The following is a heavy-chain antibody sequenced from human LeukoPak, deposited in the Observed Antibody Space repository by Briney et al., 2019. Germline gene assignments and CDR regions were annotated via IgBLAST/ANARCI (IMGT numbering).Heavy chain of an antibody. CDR1: GYTFTGYY. Sequence: ASVKVSCKASGYTFTGYYMHWVRQAPGQGLEWMGWINPNSGGTNYAQKFQGRVTMTRDTSISTAYMELSRLRSGDTAVYYCARDDCTNGVCFDYWGQGTLVTVSS. CDR3: ARDDCTNGVCFDY. CDR2: INPNSGGT. J-gene: IGHJ4*02. D-gene: IGHD2-8*01. V-gene: IGHV1-2*02.